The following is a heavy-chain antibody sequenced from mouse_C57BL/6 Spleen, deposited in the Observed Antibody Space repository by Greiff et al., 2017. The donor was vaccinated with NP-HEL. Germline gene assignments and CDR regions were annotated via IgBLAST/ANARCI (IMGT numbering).Heavy chain of an antibody. Sequence: QVHVKQPGTELVKPGASVKLSCKASGYTFTSYWMHWVKQRPGQGLEWIGNINPSNGGTNYNEKFKSKATLTVDKSSSTAYMQLSSLTSEDSAVYYCARSIYYDYDVGFDYWGQGTTLTVSS. CDR1: GYTFTSYW. CDR3: ARSIYYDYDVGFDY. CDR2: INPSNGGT. D-gene: IGHD2-4*01. V-gene: IGHV1-53*01. J-gene: IGHJ2*01.